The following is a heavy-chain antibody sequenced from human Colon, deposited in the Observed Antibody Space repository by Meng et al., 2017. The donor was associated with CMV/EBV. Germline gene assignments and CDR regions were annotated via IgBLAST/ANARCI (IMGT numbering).Heavy chain of an antibody. CDR2: IYWDDDK. CDR3: AHGRGWLTDY. CDR1: GFSLSTSGVG. V-gene: IGHV2-5*02. J-gene: IGHJ4*02. D-gene: IGHD6-19*01. Sequence: QITLQNSCPPPVNTPQTLTLTCTFSGFSLSTSGVGVGWIRQPPGKALEWLALIYWDDDKRYSPSLKTRLTITKDTSKNQVVLTMTNMDPVDTATYYCAHGRGWLTDYWGQGTLVTVSS.